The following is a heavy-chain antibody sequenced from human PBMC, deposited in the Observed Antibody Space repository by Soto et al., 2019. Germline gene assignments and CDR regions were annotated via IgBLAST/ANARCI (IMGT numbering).Heavy chain of an antibody. D-gene: IGHD3-10*01. Sequence: GESLKISCKGSGYSFSNYWIVWVRQMPGKGLEWMGIIYPGDSETKYSPSFQGQVTISADKSINTAYLQWISLKASDTAMYYCARPRYYSPRIDPWGQGTRVTVSS. J-gene: IGHJ5*02. V-gene: IGHV5-51*01. CDR1: GYSFSNYW. CDR3: ARPRYYSPRIDP. CDR2: IYPGDSET.